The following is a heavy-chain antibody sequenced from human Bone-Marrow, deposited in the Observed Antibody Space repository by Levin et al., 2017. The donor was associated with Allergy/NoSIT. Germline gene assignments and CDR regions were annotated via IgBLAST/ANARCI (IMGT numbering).Heavy chain of an antibody. CDR3: ASSIAAAD. D-gene: IGHD6-13*01. CDR2: IRNNTSNYAT. Sequence: AGGSLRLSCVASGFTFSDSSIYWVRQASGRGLEWVGRIRNNTSNYATAYAASVKGRFTISRDDSSNTAYLQMNSLNTEDTGMYYCASSIAAADWGQGTLVTVSS. CDR1: GFTFSDSS. V-gene: IGHV3-73*01. J-gene: IGHJ4*02.